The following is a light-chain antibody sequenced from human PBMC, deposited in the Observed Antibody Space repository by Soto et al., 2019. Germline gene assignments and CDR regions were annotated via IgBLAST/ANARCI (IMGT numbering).Light chain of an antibody. CDR3: LLFYGGADV. J-gene: IGLJ1*01. CDR1: TGAVTSGHY. V-gene: IGLV7-46*01. CDR2: DSS. Sequence: QAVVTQEPSLTVSPGGTVTLTCGSSTGAVTSGHYPYWFQQKPGQAPRTLIYDSSDKHSWAPARFSGSLLGGKAALTLSGAQPEDEAEYYCLLFYGGADVFGTGTKVTVL.